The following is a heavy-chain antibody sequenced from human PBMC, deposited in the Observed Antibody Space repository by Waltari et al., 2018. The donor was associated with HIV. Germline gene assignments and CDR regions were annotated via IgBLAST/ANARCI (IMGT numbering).Heavy chain of an antibody. CDR1: GGSISSGSYS. D-gene: IGHD6-19*01. CDR3: ARVSLAGWFDP. J-gene: IGHJ5*02. Sequence: QVQLPESGPGLVKPSQTLSLTCTVSGGSISSGSYSRSWNRQPAGKRLEWIGRVYTSGTTHYNPSLKSRVTISVDTSKNQNSLKMRSVTAADTALYYCARVSLAGWFDPWGQGTLVTVSS. V-gene: IGHV4-61*02. CDR2: VYTSGTT.